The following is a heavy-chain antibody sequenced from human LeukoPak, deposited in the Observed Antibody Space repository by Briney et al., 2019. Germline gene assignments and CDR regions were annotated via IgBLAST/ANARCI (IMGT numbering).Heavy chain of an antibody. J-gene: IGHJ4*02. Sequence: QPGGSLRLSCAASGFTFSTYGMNWVRQAPGKGPEWASYISSSSDAIYYPDSVRGRFTISRDNAKNSLYLQMNSLRDEDTAVYYCARAMRSGYDYWGQGTLVTVSS. D-gene: IGHD5-12*01. CDR3: ARAMRSGYDY. V-gene: IGHV3-48*02. CDR1: GFTFSTYG. CDR2: ISSSSDAI.